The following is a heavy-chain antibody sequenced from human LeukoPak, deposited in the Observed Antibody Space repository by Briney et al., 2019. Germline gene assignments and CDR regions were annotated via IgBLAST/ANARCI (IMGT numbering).Heavy chain of an antibody. V-gene: IGHV3-23*01. CDR1: GLSYSTYA. CDR3: AKDHTSPTVHTDMDFDY. Sequence: PGGSLRLSCAASGLSYSTYATIWVRQAPGKGLDWVSAISGSGDYTRYADSVKGRFTISRDNSKNTLYLQMNSLRAEDTAIYYCAKDHTSPTVHTDMDFDYWGQGTLVTVSS. J-gene: IGHJ4*02. D-gene: IGHD4-17*01. CDR2: ISGSGDYT.